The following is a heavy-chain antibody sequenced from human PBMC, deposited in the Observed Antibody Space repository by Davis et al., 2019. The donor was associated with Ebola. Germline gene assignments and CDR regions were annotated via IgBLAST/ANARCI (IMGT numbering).Heavy chain of an antibody. Sequence: GESLKISCVASGFTLSSYAMSWVRLAPGKGLEWVSAMSGSGDSTYYADSVKGRFTISRDNAKNTLYLQMNSLRAEDTALYFCAKDETTVTQYWYLDLWGRGTLVTVSS. CDR3: AKDETTVTQYWYLDL. CDR1: GFTLSSYA. D-gene: IGHD4-17*01. J-gene: IGHJ2*01. CDR2: MSGSGDST. V-gene: IGHV3-23*01.